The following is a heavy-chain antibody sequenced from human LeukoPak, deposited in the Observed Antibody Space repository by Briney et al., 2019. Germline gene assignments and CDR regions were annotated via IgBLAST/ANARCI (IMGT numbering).Heavy chain of an antibody. V-gene: IGHV3-30*18. CDR2: ISDDGSNK. CDR3: AKAFCSTATSFLIDS. CDR1: GLTFSTYG. J-gene: IGHJ4*02. D-gene: IGHD2-2*01. Sequence: PGGSLRLSCAASGLTFSTYGMHWVRQTPYKGLEWVAVISDDGSNKYYADSVKGRFTISRDNSKDTLYLQLNSRRPDDTAMYYCAKAFCSTATSFLIDSCGQGTLVTVSS.